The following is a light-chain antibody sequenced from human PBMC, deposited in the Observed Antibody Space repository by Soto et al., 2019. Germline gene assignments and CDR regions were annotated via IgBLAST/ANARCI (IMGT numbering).Light chain of an antibody. CDR2: DDN. CDR3: QVWDRSSDPVV. CDR1: DIGIKS. Sequence: SYELTQSPSVSVAPGQTARITCGGNDIGIKSVHWYQQKPGQAPVLVVYDDNDRPSGIPERFSGSNSANAATLTISRVEAGDEADDYCQVWDRSSDPVVFGGGTKLTVL. V-gene: IGLV3-21*02. J-gene: IGLJ2*01.